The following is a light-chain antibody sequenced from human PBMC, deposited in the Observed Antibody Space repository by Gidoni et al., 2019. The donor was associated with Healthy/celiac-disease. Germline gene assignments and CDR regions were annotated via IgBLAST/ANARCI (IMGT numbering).Light chain of an antibody. CDR2: DVS. Sequence: QSALTQPASVAGSPGQSITISCTGTSSDVGGYNYVSWYQQHPGKAPKLMIYDVSNRPSGVSNRFSGSTSGNTASLTISGLQAEDEADYYCSSYTSSSTRVFGGGTTLTVL. CDR1: SSDVGGYNY. J-gene: IGLJ2*01. V-gene: IGLV2-14*01. CDR3: SSYTSSSTRV.